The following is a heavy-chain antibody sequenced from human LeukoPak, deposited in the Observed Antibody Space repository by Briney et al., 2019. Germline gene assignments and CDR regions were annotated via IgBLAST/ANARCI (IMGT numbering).Heavy chain of an antibody. CDR2: IIPIFGTT. V-gene: IGHV1-69*13. J-gene: IGHJ4*02. D-gene: IGHD3-22*01. CDR1: GDTFRNYV. Sequence: SVKVSCKASGDTFRNYVISWVRQAPGQGLEWLGGIIPIFGTTNYAQKFQGRVTITADESTSTAYMELSSLRPEDTAVYYCARKSGYGYYYILDYWGQGTLVTVSS. CDR3: ARKSGYGYYYILDY.